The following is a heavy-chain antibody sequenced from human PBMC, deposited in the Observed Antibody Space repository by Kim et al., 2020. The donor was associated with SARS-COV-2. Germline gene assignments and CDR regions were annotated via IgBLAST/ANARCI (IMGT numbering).Heavy chain of an antibody. D-gene: IGHD1-1*01. CDR2: WYS. V-gene: IGHV6-1*01. CDR3: ARGTYKFDY. J-gene: IGHJ4*02. Sequence: WYSAYAVYVKSRVTIHPDTTKNQFSLQLNSVTPDDTAVYYCARGTYKFDYWGQGTLVTVSS.